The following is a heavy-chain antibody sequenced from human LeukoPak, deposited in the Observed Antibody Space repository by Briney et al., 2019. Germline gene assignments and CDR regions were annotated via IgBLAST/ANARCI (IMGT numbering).Heavy chain of an antibody. CDR2: IYYSGSA. J-gene: IGHJ3*02. CDR3: ARDQSGSHKYHACDI. Sequence: MASETLSLTCTVSGGSISPYYWSWVRQPPGKGLEWIGSIYYSGSANCNPSLKSRLHIAVDTPNNQLSLRLAAVTAADTAVYYCARDQSGSHKYHACDIWGQGTMVSVSS. CDR1: GGSISPYY. D-gene: IGHD1-26*01. V-gene: IGHV4-59*01.